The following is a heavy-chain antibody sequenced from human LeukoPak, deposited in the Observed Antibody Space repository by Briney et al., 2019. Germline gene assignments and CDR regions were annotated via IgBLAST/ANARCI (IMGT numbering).Heavy chain of an antibody. CDR2: IYTSGST. J-gene: IGHJ6*03. Sequence: SETLSLTCAVYGGSFSGYYWSWIRQPPGKGLEWIGRIYTSGSTNYNPSLKSRVTISVDTSKNQFSLKLSSVTAADTAVYYCARTVAAEPYYYYYMDVWGKGTTVTISS. CDR3: ARTVAAEPYYYYYMDV. V-gene: IGHV4-4*08. D-gene: IGHD6-13*01. CDR1: GGSFSGYY.